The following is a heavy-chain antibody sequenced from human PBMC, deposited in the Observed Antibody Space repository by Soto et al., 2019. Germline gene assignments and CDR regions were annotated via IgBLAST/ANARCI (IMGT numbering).Heavy chain of an antibody. D-gene: IGHD6-19*01. CDR1: GFTFTSHE. CDR2: INGGGSPI. Sequence: PGGSLRLSFAASGFTFTSHEMNCVRQAPGKGPDWLSYINGGGSPIYYAESVKGRFTISRDNAKNSLYLKMNSLRGEESAVYYCATPIEDSSSGNYYFDVWGRGTLVTVSS. CDR3: ATPIEDSSSGNYYFDV. J-gene: IGHJ2*01. V-gene: IGHV3-48*03.